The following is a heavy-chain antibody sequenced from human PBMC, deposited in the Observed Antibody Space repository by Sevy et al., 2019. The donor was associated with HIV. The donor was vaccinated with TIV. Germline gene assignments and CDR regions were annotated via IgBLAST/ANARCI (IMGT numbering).Heavy chain of an antibody. J-gene: IGHJ4*02. CDR2: IQYDGSNK. D-gene: IGHD2-15*01. V-gene: IGHV3-30*02. CDR1: GFSYSSYG. Sequence: GGSLRLSCAASGFSYSSYGMHWVRQAPGKGLEWVAYIQYDGSNKDYADSVKGRFTISRDNSKNTLDLQMNSLRVEDTAVYYCVTEGGGGGGDHWGQGTLVTVSS. CDR3: VTEGGGGGGDH.